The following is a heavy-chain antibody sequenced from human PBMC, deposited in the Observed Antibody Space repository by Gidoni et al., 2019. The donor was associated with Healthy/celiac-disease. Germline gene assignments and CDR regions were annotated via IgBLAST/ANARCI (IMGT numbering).Heavy chain of an antibody. CDR3: ARGSMIVVPEEYYFDY. Sequence: QVQLVESGGGVVQPGRSLRLSCAASGFTFSSYGMHWVRQAPGKGLEWVAVIWYDGSNKYYADSVKGRFTISRDNSKNTLYLQMNSLRAEDTAVYYCARGSMIVVPEEYYFDYWGQGTLVTVSS. CDR2: IWYDGSNK. V-gene: IGHV3-33*01. CDR1: GFTFSSYG. J-gene: IGHJ4*02. D-gene: IGHD3-22*01.